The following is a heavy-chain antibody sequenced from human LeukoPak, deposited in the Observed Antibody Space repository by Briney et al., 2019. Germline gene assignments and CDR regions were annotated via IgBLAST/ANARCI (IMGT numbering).Heavy chain of an antibody. CDR3: AKEPDYGDFFDY. CDR1: GFTFSSYA. D-gene: IGHD4-17*01. V-gene: IGHV3-23*01. J-gene: IGHJ4*02. Sequence: GGSLRLSCAASGFTFSSYAMSWVRQAPGKGLEWVSAISGSGGSTYYADSVKGRFTISKDNSENTLYLQMNSLRAEDTAVYYCAKEPDYGDFFDYWGQGTLVTVSS. CDR2: ISGSGGST.